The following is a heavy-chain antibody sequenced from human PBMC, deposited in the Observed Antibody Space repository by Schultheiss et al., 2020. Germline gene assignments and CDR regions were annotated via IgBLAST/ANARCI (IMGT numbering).Heavy chain of an antibody. V-gene: IGHV4-59*12. CDR2: IYYSGST. Sequence: SETLSLTCTVSGGSISSYYWSWIRQPPGKGLEWIGYIYYSGSTYYNPSLKSRVTISVDTSKNQFSLKLSSVTAADTAVYYCARGRKRDYYYYYMDVWGKGTTVTVSS. CDR3: ARGRKRDYYYYYMDV. J-gene: IGHJ6*03. CDR1: GGSISSYY.